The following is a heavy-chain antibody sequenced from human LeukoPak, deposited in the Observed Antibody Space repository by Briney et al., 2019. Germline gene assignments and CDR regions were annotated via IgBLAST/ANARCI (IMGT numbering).Heavy chain of an antibody. V-gene: IGHV4-59*01. CDR3: ARVGSGSYWGPFDY. CDR1: GXSISSYY. Sequence: PSETLSLTCTVSGXSISSYYWSWIRQPPGKGLEWIGYIYYSGSTNYNPSLKSRVTISVDTSKNQFSLKLSSVTAADTAVYYCARVGSGSYWGPFDYWGQGTLVTVSS. CDR2: IYYSGST. D-gene: IGHD1-26*01. J-gene: IGHJ4*02.